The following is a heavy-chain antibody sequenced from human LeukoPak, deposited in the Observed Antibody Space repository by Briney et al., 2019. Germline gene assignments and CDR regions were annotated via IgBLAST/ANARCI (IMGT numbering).Heavy chain of an antibody. CDR1: GFTFSAYW. Sequence: PGGSLRLSCAASGFTFSAYWMSWVRQAPGKGLEWVANIKQDGSEKYYVGSVKGRFTISRDNVKNSLYLQMNNLRAEDTAVYYRARDPEYYSDSSFKDYWGQGTLVTVSS. J-gene: IGHJ4*02. CDR2: IKQDGSEK. D-gene: IGHD3-22*01. CDR3: ARDPEYYSDSSFKDY. V-gene: IGHV3-7*01.